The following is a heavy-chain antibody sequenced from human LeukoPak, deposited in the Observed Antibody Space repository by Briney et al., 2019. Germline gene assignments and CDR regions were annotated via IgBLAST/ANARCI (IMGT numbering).Heavy chain of an antibody. J-gene: IGHJ5*02. D-gene: IGHD6-13*01. CDR2: INAGNGNT. Sequence: GASVKVSCKASGYTFTSYAMHWVRQAPGQRLEWMGWINAGNGNTKYSQKFQGRVTITRDTSASTAYMELSSLRSEDTAVYYCSCPGIAAAGTGVWFDPWGQGTPVTVSS. V-gene: IGHV1-3*01. CDR3: SCPGIAAAGTGVWFDP. CDR1: GYTFTSYA.